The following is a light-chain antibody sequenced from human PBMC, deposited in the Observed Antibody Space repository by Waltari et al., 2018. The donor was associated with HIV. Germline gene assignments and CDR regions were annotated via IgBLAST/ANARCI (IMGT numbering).Light chain of an antibody. CDR2: EDK. V-gene: IGLV6-57*01. J-gene: IGLJ3*02. Sequence: NFMLTQPHSVSESPGKTVTISCTRSSGNIDSNYVQWYQLRPGTSPTTVIYEDKQRPSVAPCRSSGSVGTSSNSASLTISGLKTEDKADYYCQSYDSSNFWVVGGGTKLTVL. CDR3: QSYDSSNFWV. CDR1: SGNIDSNY.